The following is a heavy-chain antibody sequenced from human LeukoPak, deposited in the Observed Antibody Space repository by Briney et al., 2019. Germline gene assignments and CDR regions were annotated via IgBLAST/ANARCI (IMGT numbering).Heavy chain of an antibody. CDR3: ARSLNHREDY. Sequence: ASVKVSRKASAGTFSSYTISLVRQAPGQGLEWMGMIIPILGIANYAQKFHGRVTITADKSTSTAYKELSSLRSEATAVYYCARSLNHREDYWGQGTLVTVSS. CDR2: IIPILGIA. D-gene: IGHD1-14*01. J-gene: IGHJ4*02. V-gene: IGHV1-69*02. CDR1: AGTFSSYT.